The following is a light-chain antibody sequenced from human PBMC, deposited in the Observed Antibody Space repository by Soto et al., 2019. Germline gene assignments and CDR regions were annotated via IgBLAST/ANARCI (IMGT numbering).Light chain of an antibody. Sequence: EIVLTQSPATLSLSPAERATLSCRASQSVSSYLAWYQQKPGQAPRLLIYDASNRATGIPARFSDSGSGTDFTLTISSLEPEDFAVYYCQQRRNWPAITFGQGTRLEIK. V-gene: IGKV3-11*01. CDR2: DAS. CDR1: QSVSSY. J-gene: IGKJ5*01. CDR3: QQRRNWPAIT.